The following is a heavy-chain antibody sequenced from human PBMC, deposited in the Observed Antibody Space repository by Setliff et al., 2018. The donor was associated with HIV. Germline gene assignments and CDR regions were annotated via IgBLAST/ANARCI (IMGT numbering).Heavy chain of an antibody. D-gene: IGHD3-3*01. V-gene: IGHV1-18*01. CDR3: ARMQAYYNFWRSTYYFDY. Sequence: ASVKVSCKASGYPFTSYGICWVRQAPGHGLEWMGYISPYNGDAYYAEKSQGRVTMTTDTSTTAVSMELTNLRSDDTAVYFCARMQAYYNFWRSTYYFDYWGQGTQVTVSS. CDR1: GYPFTSYG. CDR2: ISPYNGDA. J-gene: IGHJ4*02.